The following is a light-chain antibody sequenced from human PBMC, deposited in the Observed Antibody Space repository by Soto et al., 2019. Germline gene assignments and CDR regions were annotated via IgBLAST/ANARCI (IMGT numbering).Light chain of an antibody. CDR1: QSVSGN. Sequence: EIVMTQSPATLSVSPGERATLSCRASQSVSGNLAWYQQKPGQAPRLLIYGASTRATGIPARFSGSGSGTEFTLTISSLQSEDFAVYYCQQDNNWPPITFGPGTKVYSK. CDR3: QQDNNWPPIT. J-gene: IGKJ3*01. V-gene: IGKV3-15*01. CDR2: GAS.